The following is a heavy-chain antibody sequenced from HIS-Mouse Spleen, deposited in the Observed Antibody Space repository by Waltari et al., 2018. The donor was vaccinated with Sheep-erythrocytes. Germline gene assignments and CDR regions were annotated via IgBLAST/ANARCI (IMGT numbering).Heavy chain of an antibody. Sequence: EVQLVESGGGLVKPGGSLRLSCAASGCTLSSYSMNWVRQAPGKGLEWVSSISSSSSYIYYADSVKGRFTISRDNAENSLYLQMNSLRAEDTAVYYCARVASGATFDYWGQGTLVTVSS. D-gene: IGHD1-26*01. CDR1: GCTLSSYS. J-gene: IGHJ4*02. V-gene: IGHV3-21*01. CDR2: ISSSSSYI. CDR3: ARVASGATFDY.